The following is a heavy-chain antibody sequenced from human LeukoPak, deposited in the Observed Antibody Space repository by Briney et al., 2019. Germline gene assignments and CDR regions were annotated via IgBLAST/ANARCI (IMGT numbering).Heavy chain of an antibody. CDR2: IYYSGST. D-gene: IGHD3-10*01. CDR1: GGSISSYY. J-gene: IGHJ1*01. CDR3: ARQERHYGSGSYTYFHH. Sequence: SETLSLTCTASGGSISSYYWSWIRQPPGKGLEWIGYIYYSGSTNYNPSLKSRVTISVDTSKNQFSLILSSVTAADTAVYYCARQERHYGSGSYTYFHHWGQGTLVTVSS. V-gene: IGHV4-59*08.